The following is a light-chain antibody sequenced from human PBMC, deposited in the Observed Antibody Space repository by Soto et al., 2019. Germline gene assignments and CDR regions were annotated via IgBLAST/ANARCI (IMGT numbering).Light chain of an antibody. V-gene: IGLV2-14*01. J-gene: IGLJ7*01. CDR1: SSDVGGYNY. CDR2: DVS. CDR3: SSYTSSSAPSAV. Sequence: QSALTQPASVSGSPGQSITISCTGTSSDVGGYNYVSWYQQHPGKAPKLMIYDVSNRPSGVSNRFSGSKSGNTASLTIFGLQAEDEADYFCSSYTSSSAPSAVFGGGTQLTVL.